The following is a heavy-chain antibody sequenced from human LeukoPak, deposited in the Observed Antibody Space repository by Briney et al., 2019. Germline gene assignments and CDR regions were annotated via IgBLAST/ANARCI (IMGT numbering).Heavy chain of an antibody. J-gene: IGHJ4*02. CDR3: QSRFMEWLLDY. D-gene: IGHD3-3*01. CDR2: IYYGGYT. CDR1: GGSISSNNYY. Sequence: SETLSLTCTVSGGSISSNNYYWGWIRQPPGKGLEWIGSIYYGGYTYYNPSLKSRVTISVDTSKNQFSLKLSSVAAADTAIYYCQSRFMEWLLDYWGQGTLVTVSS. V-gene: IGHV4-39*01.